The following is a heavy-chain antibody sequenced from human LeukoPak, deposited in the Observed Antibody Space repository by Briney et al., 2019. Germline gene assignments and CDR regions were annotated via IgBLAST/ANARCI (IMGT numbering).Heavy chain of an antibody. CDR3: TKELGASGSSHMCYYDY. Sequence: GGSLRLSCAASGFSLRNHGMNWVRQAPGKGLEWVAVVSHDGSAKFYADSVKGRFTISRDNPNNILYLQMNSLRPEDTAVYYCTKELGASGSSHMCYYDYWGQGILVTVS. CDR1: GFSLRNHG. V-gene: IGHV3-30*18. D-gene: IGHD3-10*01. CDR2: VSHDGSAK. J-gene: IGHJ4*02.